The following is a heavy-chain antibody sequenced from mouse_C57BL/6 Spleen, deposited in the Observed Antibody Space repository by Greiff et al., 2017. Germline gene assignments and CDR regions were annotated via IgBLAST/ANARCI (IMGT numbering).Heavy chain of an antibody. CDR2: IHPNSGST. CDR3: ARDDYSNSFAY. D-gene: IGHD2-5*01. CDR1: GFTFTSYW. V-gene: IGHV1-64*01. Sequence: VQLQQPGAVLVKPGASVKLSCKASGFTFTSYWMHWVKQRPGQGLEWIGMIHPNSGSTNYNEKFKSKVTLTVDKSSSTAYMQLSSLTSEDSAVYYCARDDYSNSFAYWGQGTLVTVSA. J-gene: IGHJ3*01.